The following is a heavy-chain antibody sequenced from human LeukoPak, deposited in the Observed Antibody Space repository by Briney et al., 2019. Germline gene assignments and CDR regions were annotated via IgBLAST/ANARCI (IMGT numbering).Heavy chain of an antibody. CDR2: INHSGST. J-gene: IGHJ4*02. CDR1: GGSFSGYY. D-gene: IGHD6-13*01. V-gene: IGHV4-34*01. CDR3: ARDEQQLTREYYFDY. Sequence: SETLSLTCAVYGGSFSGYYWSWIRQPPGKGLEWIGEINHSGSTNNNPSLKSRVTISVDTSKNQFSLKLSSVTAADTAVYYCARDEQQLTREYYFDYWGQGTLVTVSS.